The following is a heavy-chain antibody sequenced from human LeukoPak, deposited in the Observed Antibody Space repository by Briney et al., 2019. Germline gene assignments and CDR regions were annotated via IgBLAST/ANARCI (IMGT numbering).Heavy chain of an antibody. D-gene: IGHD3-9*01. CDR1: GFPFSSYA. CDR3: AKLDVYDILTGYYKGIEY. J-gene: IGHJ4*02. V-gene: IGHV3-23*01. CDR2: ISGSGGST. Sequence: HPGGSLRLSCAASGFPFSSYAMSWIRQAPGKGLEWVSAISGSGGSTFYADSVKGRFTISRDNSKNTLYLQMNSLRAEDTAVYYCAKLDVYDILTGYYKGIEYWSQGTLVIVSS.